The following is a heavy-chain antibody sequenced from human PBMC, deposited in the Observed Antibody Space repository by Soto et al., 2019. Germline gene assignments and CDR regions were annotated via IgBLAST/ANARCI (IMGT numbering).Heavy chain of an antibody. CDR2: IRSKANSYAT. CDR3: TRHDSNYDFWSGSPPRYGMDV. Sequence: GGSLRLSCAASGFSFSGSAMHGVRQASGKGLEWVGRIRSKANSYATAYAASVKGRFTISRDDSKNTAYLQMNSLKTEDTAVYYCTRHDSNYDFWSGSPPRYGMDVWGQGTTVTVSS. J-gene: IGHJ6*02. D-gene: IGHD3-3*01. CDR1: GFSFSGSA. V-gene: IGHV3-73*01.